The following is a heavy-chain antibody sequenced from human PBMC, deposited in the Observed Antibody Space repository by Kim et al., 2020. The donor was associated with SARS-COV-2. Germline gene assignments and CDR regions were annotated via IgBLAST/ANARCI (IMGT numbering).Heavy chain of an antibody. CDR3: ARGSYCSSTSCHGLHYYYYGMDV. V-gene: IGHV4-34*01. Sequence: SETLSLTCAVYGGSFSGYYWSWIRQPPGKGLEWIGEINHSGSTNYNPSLKSRVTISVDTSKNQFSLKLSSVTAADTAVYYCARGSYCSSTSCHGLHYYYYGMDVWGQGTTVTVSS. CDR1: GGSFSGYY. J-gene: IGHJ6*02. D-gene: IGHD2-2*01. CDR2: INHSGST.